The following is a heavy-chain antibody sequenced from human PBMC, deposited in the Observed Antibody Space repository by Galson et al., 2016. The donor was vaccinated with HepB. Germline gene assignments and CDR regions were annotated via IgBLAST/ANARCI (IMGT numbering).Heavy chain of an antibody. D-gene: IGHD3-10*01. CDR1: GGSVNSGTYY. J-gene: IGHJ6*02. V-gene: IGHV4-61*01. CDR2: IYYTGTT. Sequence: SETLSLTCIVSGGSVNSGTYYWTWIRQPPGKGLECIGYIYYTGTTKNNPSLKSRVTISVDASRNQISLNLTSVTAADTAIYYCAGGTVRGVVRGGMDVWGQGTTVIV. CDR3: AGGTVRGVVRGGMDV.